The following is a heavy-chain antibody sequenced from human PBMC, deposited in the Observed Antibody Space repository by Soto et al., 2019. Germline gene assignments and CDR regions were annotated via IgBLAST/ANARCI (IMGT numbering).Heavy chain of an antibody. V-gene: IGHV3-23*01. Sequence: GGSLRLSCAASGFTFSNYAMSWVRQAPGKGLEWVSGISGSDGRTYYADSVRGRFIISRDNFKNMLYLQVNRLRAEDTAIYYCAKTDIVVVLTAAGVGNYFDYWGQGTRVTVSS. J-gene: IGHJ4*02. D-gene: IGHD2-15*01. CDR1: GFTFSNYA. CDR2: ISGSDGRT. CDR3: AKTDIVVVLTAAGVGNYFDY.